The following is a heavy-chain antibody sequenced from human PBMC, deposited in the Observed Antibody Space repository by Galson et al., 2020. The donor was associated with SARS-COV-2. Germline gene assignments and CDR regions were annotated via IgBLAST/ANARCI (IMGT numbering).Heavy chain of an antibody. D-gene: IGHD2-15*01. CDR2: ISYDGSNK. J-gene: IGHJ4*02. V-gene: IGHV3-30*04. CDR3: AKEEPLLRGGFDY. Sequence: GGSLRLSCAASGFTFSSYAMHWVRQAPGKGLEWVAVISYDGSNKYYADSVKGRFTISRDNSKNTLYLQMNSLRAEDTAVYYCAKEEPLLRGGFDYWGQGTLVTVSS. CDR1: GFTFSSYA.